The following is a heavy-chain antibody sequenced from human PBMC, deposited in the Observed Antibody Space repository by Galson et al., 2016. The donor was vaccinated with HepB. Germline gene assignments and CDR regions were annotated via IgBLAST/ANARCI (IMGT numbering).Heavy chain of an antibody. CDR1: GFTFSSYV. V-gene: IGHV3-30*03. CDR2: ISYDGSIT. Sequence: SLRLSCAASGFTFSSYVMHWVRQAPGKGLEWVAGISYDGSITYYADSVKGRVTISRDNPNYTLFLQISSLRAEDAAVYYCERGGHPYGYEGCYWGQGTLVTVSS. J-gene: IGHJ4*02. CDR3: ERGGHPYGYEGCY. D-gene: IGHD5-18*01.